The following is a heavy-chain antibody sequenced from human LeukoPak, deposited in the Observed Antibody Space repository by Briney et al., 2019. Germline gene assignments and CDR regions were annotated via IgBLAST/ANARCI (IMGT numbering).Heavy chain of an antibody. CDR2: ISSSGAFT. CDR3: AKSLESVSGAKFDL. CDR1: GFTFSNYA. V-gene: IGHV3-23*01. D-gene: IGHD1-1*01. Sequence: GGSLRLSCAASGFTFSNYAMYWVRQAPGKGLAWVSSISSSGAFTYYADSVKGRFTISRDNSKNTLYLQMNSLRAEDTAMYYCAKSLESVSGAKFDLWGQGTLVTVSS. J-gene: IGHJ4*02.